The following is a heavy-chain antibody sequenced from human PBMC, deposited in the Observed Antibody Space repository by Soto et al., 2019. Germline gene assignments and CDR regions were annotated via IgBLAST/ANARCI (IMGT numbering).Heavy chain of an antibody. J-gene: IGHJ4*02. Sequence: GGSLRLSCAASGFTFSSYAMSWVRQAPGKGLEWVSAISGSDGSATTYADSVKGRFTISRDNSKNTLYLQMNSLRADDTAVYYCARGKYGGFDYWGQGTLVTVSS. CDR1: GFTFSSYA. V-gene: IGHV3-23*01. CDR2: ISGSDGSAT. CDR3: ARGKYGGFDY. D-gene: IGHD4-17*01.